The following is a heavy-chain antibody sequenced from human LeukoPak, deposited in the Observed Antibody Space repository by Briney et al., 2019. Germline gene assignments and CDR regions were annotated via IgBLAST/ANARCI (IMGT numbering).Heavy chain of an antibody. D-gene: IGHD1-14*01. CDR1: VFTFRNYG. CDR2: IRYDGSNE. J-gene: IGHJ4*02. Sequence: GGSLRLSCAASVFTFRNYGMHWVRQAPGKGLEWVAFIRYDGSNEVYADHVKGRLAISRDNSKNTLYLQMNSLRAEDSAVYYCARDLNRTLRGYFDYWGQGTLVTVSS. V-gene: IGHV3-30*02. CDR3: ARDLNRTLRGYFDY.